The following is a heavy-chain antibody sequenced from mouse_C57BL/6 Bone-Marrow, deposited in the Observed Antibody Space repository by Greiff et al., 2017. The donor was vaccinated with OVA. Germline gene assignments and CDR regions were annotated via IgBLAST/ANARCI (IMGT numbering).Heavy chain of an antibody. CDR2: INPGSGGT. J-gene: IGHJ3*01. V-gene: IGHV1-54*01. D-gene: IGHD1-1*01. Sequence: QVQLKESGAELVRPGTSVKVSCKASGYAFTNYLIEWVKQRPGQGLEWIGVINPGSGGTNYNEKFKGKATLTADKSSSTAYMQLSSLTSGDSAVYVCAREEGYYYGSSSWLAYWGQGTLVTVSA. CDR3: AREEGYYYGSSSWLAY. CDR1: GYAFTNYL.